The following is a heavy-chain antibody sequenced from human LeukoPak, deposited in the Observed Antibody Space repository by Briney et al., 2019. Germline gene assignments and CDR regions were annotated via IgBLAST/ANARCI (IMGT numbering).Heavy chain of an antibody. V-gene: IGHV1-24*01. CDR3: ATGAATKDAFDI. CDR2: FDPEDGET. CDR1: GYTLTELS. J-gene: IGHJ3*02. D-gene: IGHD2-15*01. Sequence: ASVKVSCKVSGYTLTELSMHWVRQAPGKGLEWMGGFDPEDGETIYAQKFQGRVTMTEDTSTDTAYMELSSLRSEDTAVYYCATGAATKDAFDIWGKGTTVTVSS.